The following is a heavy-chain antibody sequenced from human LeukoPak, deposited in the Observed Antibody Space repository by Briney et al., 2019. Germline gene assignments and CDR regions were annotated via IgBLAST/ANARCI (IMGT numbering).Heavy chain of an antibody. J-gene: IGHJ6*03. CDR3: VRDFEVPAAAPDYYYFYYMDV. V-gene: IGHV3-48*04. CDR1: GFTFSVYG. CDR2: ISSGGTTI. Sequence: GGSLRLSCAVSGFTFSVYGMNWASQAPGKGLEWLSHISSGGTTIYYADSVKGRFTVSRDNVENSLFLRMNSLRVDDTAVYYCVRDFEVPAAAPDYYYFYYMDVWGTGTTVTVSS. D-gene: IGHD2-2*01.